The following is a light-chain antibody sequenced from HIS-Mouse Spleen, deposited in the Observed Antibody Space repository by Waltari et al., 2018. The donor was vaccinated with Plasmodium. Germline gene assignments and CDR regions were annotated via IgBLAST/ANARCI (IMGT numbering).Light chain of an antibody. CDR2: EDS. CDR3: YSTDSSGNHRV. Sequence: YELTQPPSVSVPPGQTARITCSGDALPKNYAYWYQQKSGQAPVLVLYEDSKRPSGIPERFSGSSSGTMATLTISGAQVEDEADYYCYSTDSSGNHRVFGGGTKLTVL. V-gene: IGLV3-10*01. CDR1: ALPKNY. J-gene: IGLJ3*02.